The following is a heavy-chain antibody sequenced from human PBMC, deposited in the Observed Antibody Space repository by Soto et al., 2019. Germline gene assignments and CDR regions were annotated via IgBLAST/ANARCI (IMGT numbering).Heavy chain of an antibody. Sequence: EVQLVASGGGLIQPGGSLRLSCAASGFAVNSNYMSWVRQAPGKGLEWVSVIYGGGTTYYSDSVKGRFTISRDNSKNTMYLQMNSLRAEDTAVYYCAKGVRSYYYYGMDVWGQGTTVTVSS. CDR2: IYGGGTT. CDR1: GFAVNSNY. D-gene: IGHD3-22*01. V-gene: IGHV3-53*01. CDR3: AKGVRSYYYYGMDV. J-gene: IGHJ6*02.